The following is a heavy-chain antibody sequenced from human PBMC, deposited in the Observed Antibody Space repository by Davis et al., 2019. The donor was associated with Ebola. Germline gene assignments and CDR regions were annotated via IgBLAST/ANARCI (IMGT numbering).Heavy chain of an antibody. CDR1: GGTFSSYA. V-gene: IGHV1-69*13. Sequence: SVKVSCKASGGTFSSYAISWVRQAPGQGLEWMGGIIPIFGTANYAQKFQGRVTITADESTSTAYMELSSLRSEDTAVYYCARDLYSSSFIHYYYGMDVWGQGTTVTVSS. J-gene: IGHJ6*02. CDR3: ARDLYSSSFIHYYYGMDV. D-gene: IGHD6-6*01. CDR2: IIPIFGTA.